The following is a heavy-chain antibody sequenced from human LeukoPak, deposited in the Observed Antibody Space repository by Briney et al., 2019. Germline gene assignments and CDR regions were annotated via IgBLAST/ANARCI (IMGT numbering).Heavy chain of an antibody. CDR2: ISFDGRDK. Sequence: GGSLRLSCAASGFTFSRYAMHWVRQVPGRGLEWVAVISFDGRDKYYGDSVKGRFIISRDNSKNTLYLQMNSLRAEDTAVYHCARQYCSGGSCCLDYWGQGTLVTVSS. CDR1: GFTFSRYA. CDR3: ARQYCSGGSCCLDY. D-gene: IGHD2-15*01. J-gene: IGHJ4*02. V-gene: IGHV3-30*04.